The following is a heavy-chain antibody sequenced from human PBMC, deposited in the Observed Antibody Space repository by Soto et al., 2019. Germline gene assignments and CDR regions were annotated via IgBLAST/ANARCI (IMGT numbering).Heavy chain of an antibody. V-gene: IGHV3-23*01. CDR3: AKDRGYSSSWSGNWFDP. CDR1: GFTFSSYA. Sequence: EVQLLESGGGLVQPGGSLRLSCAASGFTFSSYAMSWVRQAPGKGLEWVSAISGSGGSTYYADSVKGRFTISRDNSKNTLYRQMNSLRAEDTAVYYCAKDRGYSSSWSGNWFDPWGQGTLVTVSS. CDR2: ISGSGGST. J-gene: IGHJ5*02. D-gene: IGHD6-13*01.